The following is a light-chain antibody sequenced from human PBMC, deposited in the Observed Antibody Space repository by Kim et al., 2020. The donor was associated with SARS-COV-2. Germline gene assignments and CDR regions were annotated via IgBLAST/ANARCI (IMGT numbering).Light chain of an antibody. V-gene: IGLV3-19*01. Sequence: ALGQTVRIRRHGGSRGNYYASWYQQKPAQATKVVNYGKDNRPSGVPDRFSGSSSGNTAYLTIAGTHADDEADYYCNSRDSNDYVVFGGGTQLTVL. CDR1: SRGNYY. CDR2: GKD. CDR3: NSRDSNDYVV. J-gene: IGLJ2*01.